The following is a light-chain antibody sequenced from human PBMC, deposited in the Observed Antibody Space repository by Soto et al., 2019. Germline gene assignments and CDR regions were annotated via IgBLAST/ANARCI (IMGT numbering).Light chain of an antibody. V-gene: IGKV3-20*01. CDR3: QQYGRSSLT. CDR1: QSLTSN. CDR2: GAS. Sequence: EIVMTQSPATLSVSPGERATLSCRASQSLTSNLAWYQQKPGQAPRLLIYGASSRASGIPDRFSGSGSGTDFTLTISRLDPEDFAVYYCQQYGRSSLTFGPGTKVDIK. J-gene: IGKJ3*01.